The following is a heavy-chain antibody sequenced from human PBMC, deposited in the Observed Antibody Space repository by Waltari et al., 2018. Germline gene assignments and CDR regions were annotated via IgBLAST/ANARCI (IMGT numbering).Heavy chain of an antibody. CDR2: IYPGDSDT. D-gene: IGHD6-19*01. CDR1: GYSFTSYW. Sequence: EVQLVQSGAEVKKPGESLKISCKGSGYSFTSYWLGWVRQMPGKGLEWMGIIYPGDSDTRYSPSFQGQVTISADKSISTAYLQWSSLKASDTAMDYCARRGISSGWYGNWFDPWGQGTLVTVSS. V-gene: IGHV5-51*03. CDR3: ARRGISSGWYGNWFDP. J-gene: IGHJ5*02.